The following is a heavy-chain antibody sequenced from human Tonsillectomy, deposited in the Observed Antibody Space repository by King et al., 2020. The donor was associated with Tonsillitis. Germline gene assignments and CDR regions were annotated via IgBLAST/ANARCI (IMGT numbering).Heavy chain of an antibody. CDR3: AREGAYGSRSYLVY. Sequence: QLVQSGAEVKKPGASVKVSCKASGYTFTGYDIHWVRQAPGQGLEWMGWINPNSGGTNYAQSFAGRVTVTRDTSISTADMDLGRLRSDDTAVYYSAREGAYGSRSYLVYWGQGPLVPVSS. CDR2: INPNSGGT. J-gene: IGHJ4*02. CDR1: GYTFTGYD. V-gene: IGHV1-2*02. D-gene: IGHD3-10*01.